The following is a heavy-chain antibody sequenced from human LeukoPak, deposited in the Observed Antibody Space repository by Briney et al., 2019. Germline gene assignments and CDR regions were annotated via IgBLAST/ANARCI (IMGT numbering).Heavy chain of an antibody. CDR3: ARVKYYYDSSGYYAY. CDR2: INPNSGGT. V-gene: IGHV1-2*02. CDR1: GYTFTGYN. D-gene: IGHD3-22*01. J-gene: IGHJ4*02. Sequence: ASVKVSCKASGYTFTGYNMHWVRQAPGQGLEWMGWINPNSGGTNYAQKFQGRVTMTRDTSISTAYMELSRLRSDDTAVYYCARVKYYYDSSGYYAYWGQGTLVTVSS.